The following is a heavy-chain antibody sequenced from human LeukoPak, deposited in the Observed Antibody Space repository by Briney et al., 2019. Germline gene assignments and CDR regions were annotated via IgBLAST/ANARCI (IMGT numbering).Heavy chain of an antibody. CDR3: ARSVQRYCSGGSCYSNFSPRDY. CDR1: GYTFTGYY. J-gene: IGHJ4*02. D-gene: IGHD2-15*01. V-gene: IGHV1-2*06. CDR2: INPNSGGT. Sequence: ASVKVSCKASGYTFTGYYMHWVQQAPGQGLEWMGRINPNSGGTNYAQKFQGRVTMTRDTSISTAYMELSRLRSDDTAVYYCARSVQRYCSGGSCYSNFSPRDYWGQGTLVTVSS.